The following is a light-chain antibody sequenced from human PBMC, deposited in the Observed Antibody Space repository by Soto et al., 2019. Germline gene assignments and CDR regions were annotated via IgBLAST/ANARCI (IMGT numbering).Light chain of an antibody. CDR2: DAS. J-gene: IGKJ4*01. CDR3: QQRSNLPLT. CDR1: QSVSSY. V-gene: IGKV3-11*01. Sequence: EIVFTQSPATLSLSPGERATLSCRASQSVSSYLAWYQQKPGQAPRLLIYDASNRATGIPARFSGSGSGTDFTLTISSLEPEDFAVYYCQQRSNLPLTFGGGTKVDIK.